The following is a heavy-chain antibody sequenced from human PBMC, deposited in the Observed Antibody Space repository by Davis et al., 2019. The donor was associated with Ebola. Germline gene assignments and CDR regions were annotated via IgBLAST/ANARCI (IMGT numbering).Heavy chain of an antibody. CDR1: GGSISSYY. V-gene: IGHV4-59*12. CDR3: ARKFWLGSSWYHYYGMDV. D-gene: IGHD6-13*01. CDR2: IYYSGST. Sequence: MPSETLSLTCTVSGGSISSYYWSWIRQPPGKGLEWIGYIYYSGSTNYNPSLKSRVTISVDTSKNQFSLKLSSVTAADTAVNYCARKFWLGSSWYHYYGMDVWGQGTTVTVSS. J-gene: IGHJ6*02.